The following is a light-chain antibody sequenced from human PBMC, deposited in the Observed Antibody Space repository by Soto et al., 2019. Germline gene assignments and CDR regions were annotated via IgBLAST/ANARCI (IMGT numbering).Light chain of an antibody. CDR1: QDISNY. Sequence: DIQMTQSPSSLSASVGDRVTITCQASQDISNYLNWYQQKPGKAPKLLIYDASNLEKGVPSRFSGSGSATDFTFTISSLQPEDIATYYCQQYDNLPPYTFGPGTKVDSK. CDR3: QQYDNLPPYT. V-gene: IGKV1-33*01. J-gene: IGKJ3*01. CDR2: DAS.